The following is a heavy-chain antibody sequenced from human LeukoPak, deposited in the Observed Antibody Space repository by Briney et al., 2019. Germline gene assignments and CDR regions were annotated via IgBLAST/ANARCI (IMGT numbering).Heavy chain of an antibody. J-gene: IGHJ6*04. V-gene: IGHV3-11*06. D-gene: IGHD1-1*01. Sequence: GGSLRLSCAASGFTFSDYYMSWIRQAPGKGLEWVSYISSSSSYTNYADSVKGRSTISRDNAKNPLYLQMNSLRAEDTAVYYCATTTGTYVYGMDVWGKGTTVTVSS. CDR1: GFTFSDYY. CDR2: ISSSSSYT. CDR3: ATTTGTYVYGMDV.